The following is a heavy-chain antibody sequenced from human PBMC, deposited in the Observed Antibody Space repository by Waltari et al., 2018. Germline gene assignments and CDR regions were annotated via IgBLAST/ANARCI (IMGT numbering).Heavy chain of an antibody. D-gene: IGHD2-2*01. Sequence: EVQLVESGGGLVKPGGSLRLSCAASGFTFSSYSMNWVRQAPGKGLEWVSSISSSSSYIYYAESVKGRFTIARDNAKNSLYLQMNSLRAEDTAVYYCARIYCSSTSCYYYYMDVWGKGTTVTISS. CDR3: ARIYCSSTSCYYYYMDV. CDR1: GFTFSSYS. J-gene: IGHJ6*03. CDR2: ISSSSSYI. V-gene: IGHV3-21*01.